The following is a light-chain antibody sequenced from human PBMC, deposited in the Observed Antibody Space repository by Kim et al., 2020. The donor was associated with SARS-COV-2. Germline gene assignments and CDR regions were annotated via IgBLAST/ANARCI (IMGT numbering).Light chain of an antibody. V-gene: IGKV3-11*01. CDR1: QSVSKY. CDR3: QQRANWPPLT. CDR2: DAP. J-gene: IGKJ4*01. Sequence: SPGEKATPSCRGSQSVSKYLAWYQQKPGQAPRLLVYDAPTRATGIPARFSGNGSGTDFTPTISSLEPEDFAVYYCQQRANWPPLTFGGGTKVDIK.